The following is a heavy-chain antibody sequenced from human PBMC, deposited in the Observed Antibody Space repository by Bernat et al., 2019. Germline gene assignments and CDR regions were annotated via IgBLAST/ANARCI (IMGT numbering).Heavy chain of an antibody. V-gene: IGHV3-7*03. Sequence: EVQLVESGGGLVQPGGSLRLSCAASGFTFINYWMGWVRQAPGKGLEWVANIKNDGSQKNYVDSVEGRFTSSRDNAKNSLYLQMNSLRVEDTAVYYCARDLADAGRFDPWGQGILVTVSS. D-gene: IGHD6-13*01. J-gene: IGHJ5*02. CDR3: ARDLADAGRFDP. CDR1: GFTFINYW. CDR2: IKNDGSQK.